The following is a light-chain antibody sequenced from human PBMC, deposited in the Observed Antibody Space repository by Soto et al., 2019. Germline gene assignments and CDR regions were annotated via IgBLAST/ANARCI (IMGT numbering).Light chain of an antibody. Sequence: DIQLTQSPSFLSASVGDRVTITCRASQGISSSLAWYQQKPAKAPKLLIYAASTLQSGVPSRFSGSGSGTDFTLTIRSLQPEDFATYYCQHLNTYPITFGQGTRLDIK. V-gene: IGKV1-9*01. CDR1: QGISSS. CDR2: AAS. J-gene: IGKJ5*01. CDR3: QHLNTYPIT.